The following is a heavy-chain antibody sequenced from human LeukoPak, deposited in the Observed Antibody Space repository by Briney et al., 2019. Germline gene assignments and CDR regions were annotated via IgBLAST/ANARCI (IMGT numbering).Heavy chain of an antibody. D-gene: IGHD1-26*01. V-gene: IGHV4-59*01. CDR3: ARYIVSYPHDAFDI. Sequence: SETLSVTCTVSGVSISSYYWSWIRQPPGKGLEWIGYIYYSGSTSYNPSLKSRVTISVDTSKKQFSLKLSSVTAADTAFYYCARYIVSYPHDAFDIWGQGTMVTVSS. CDR1: GVSISSYY. J-gene: IGHJ3*02. CDR2: IYYSGST.